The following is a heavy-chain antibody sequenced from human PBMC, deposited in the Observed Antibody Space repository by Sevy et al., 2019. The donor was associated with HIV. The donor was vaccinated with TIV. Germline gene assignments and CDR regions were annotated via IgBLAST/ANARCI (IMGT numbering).Heavy chain of an antibody. CDR1: GFTFSSYA. Sequence: GGSLRLSCAASGFTFSSYAMHWVRQAPGKGLEWVAVISYDGSNKYYADSVKGRFTISRDNSKNTLYLQMNSLRAEDTAVYYCARRRYSSGWENFDYRGQGTLVTVSS. D-gene: IGHD6-19*01. V-gene: IGHV3-30-3*01. J-gene: IGHJ4*02. CDR3: ARRRYSSGWENFDY. CDR2: ISYDGSNK.